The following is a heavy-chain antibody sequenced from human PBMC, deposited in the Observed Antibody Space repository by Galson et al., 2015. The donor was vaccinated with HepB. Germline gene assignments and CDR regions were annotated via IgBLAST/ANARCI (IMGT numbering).Heavy chain of an antibody. V-gene: IGHV3-30*18. J-gene: IGHJ4*02. D-gene: IGHD2-15*01. CDR1: GFTFSSYG. CDR3: AKGCSGGSCYGVH. CDR2: ISYDGSNK. Sequence: SLRLSCAASGFTFSSYGMHWVRQAPGKGLEWVAVISYDGSNKYYADSVKGRFTISRDNSKNTLYLQMNSLRAEDMAVYYCAKGCSGGSCYGVHWGQGTLVTVSS.